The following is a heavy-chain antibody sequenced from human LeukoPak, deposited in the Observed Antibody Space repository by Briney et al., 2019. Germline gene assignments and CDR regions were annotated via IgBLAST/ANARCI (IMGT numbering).Heavy chain of an antibody. D-gene: IGHD2-21*02. CDR1: GGTFSSYA. J-gene: IGHJ6*02. CDR3: ARVTGTVVTPDYYYGMDV. Sequence: ASVKVSCKASGGTFSSYAISWVRQAPGQGLEWMGRIIPILGIANYAQKSQGRVTITADKSTSTAYMELSSLRSEDTAVYYCARVTGTVVTPDYYYGMDVWGQGTTVTVSS. CDR2: IIPILGIA. V-gene: IGHV1-69*04.